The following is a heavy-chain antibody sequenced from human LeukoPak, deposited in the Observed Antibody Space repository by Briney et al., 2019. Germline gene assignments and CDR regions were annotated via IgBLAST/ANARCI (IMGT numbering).Heavy chain of an antibody. CDR2: IYYSGST. Sequence: SETLSLTCTVSGGSISSYYWSWIRQPPGKGLEWIGYIYYSGSTNYNPSLKSRVTISVDTSKNQFSLKLSSVTAADTAVYYCARWYPWELNALDIWGQGTMVTVSS. CDR1: GGSISSYY. D-gene: IGHD1-26*01. CDR3: ARWYPWELNALDI. V-gene: IGHV4-59*01. J-gene: IGHJ3*02.